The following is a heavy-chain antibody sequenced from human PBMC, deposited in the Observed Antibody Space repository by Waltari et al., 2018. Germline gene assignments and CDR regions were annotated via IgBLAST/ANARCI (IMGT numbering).Heavy chain of an antibody. V-gene: IGHV4-39*07. D-gene: IGHD3-10*01. J-gene: IGHJ6*02. CDR1: GGSISDTNSF. Sequence: QLQLQESGPGLLKPSETLSLTCTVSGGSISDTNSFWGWVRQPPGRGLEWIATMEYNGNTYYNPARKSRVTMSMDTSKGQFSLKVAFVTAADTALYYCTRVRDSRVKGGMDVWGQGTTVTVSS. CDR2: MEYNGNT. CDR3: TRVRDSRVKGGMDV.